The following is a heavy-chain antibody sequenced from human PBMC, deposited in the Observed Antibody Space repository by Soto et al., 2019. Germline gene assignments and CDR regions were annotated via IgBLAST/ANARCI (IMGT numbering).Heavy chain of an antibody. CDR3: ARSLFRSSNQGGDQQEMDV. V-gene: IGHV1-2*04. CDR1: GYTFTGYY. CDR2: INPNSGGT. Sequence: ASVKVSCKASGYTFTGYYMHWVRQAPGQGLEWMGWINPNSGGTNYAQKFQGWVTMTRDTSISTAYMELSRLRSDDTAVYYCARSLFRSSNQGGDQQEMDVWGKGTTVTVSS. J-gene: IGHJ6*04. D-gene: IGHD6-6*01.